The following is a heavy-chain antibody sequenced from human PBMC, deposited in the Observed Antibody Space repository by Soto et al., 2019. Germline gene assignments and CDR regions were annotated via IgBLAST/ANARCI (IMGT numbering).Heavy chain of an antibody. D-gene: IGHD2-21*02. CDR2: IYYSGST. J-gene: IGHJ6*02. V-gene: IGHV4-30-4*01. Sequence: QVQLQESGPGLVKPSQTLSLTCTVSGGSISSGDYYWRWIRQPPEKGLEWIGYIYYSGSTYYNPSLKSRVTIAVDTSKNQFSLKLSSVTAADTAVYYCAREALRYGMDVWGQGTTVTVSS. CDR3: AREALRYGMDV. CDR1: GGSISSGDYY.